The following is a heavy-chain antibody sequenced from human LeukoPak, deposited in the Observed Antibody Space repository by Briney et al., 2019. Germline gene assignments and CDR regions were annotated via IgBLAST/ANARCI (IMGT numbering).Heavy chain of an antibody. CDR1: GFTFNGFW. V-gene: IGHV3-7*01. Sequence: GGSLRLSCAASGFTFNGFWMSWVRQAPGRGLEWVANIKQDGSDIYYLGSVRGRFTISRDNAMNSLYLQMNSLRAEDTAVYYCTRDALYGDPSYYYMDVWGKGTTVTVSS. D-gene: IGHD4-17*01. CDR2: IKQDGSDI. CDR3: TRDALYGDPSYYYMDV. J-gene: IGHJ6*03.